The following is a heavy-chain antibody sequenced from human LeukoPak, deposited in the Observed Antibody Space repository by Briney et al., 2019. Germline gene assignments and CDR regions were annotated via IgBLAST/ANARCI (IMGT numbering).Heavy chain of an antibody. Sequence: SETLSLTCTVSGGSISSYYWSWIRQPPGKGLEWIGDIYYSGSTNYNPSLKSRVTISVDTSKNQFSLKLSSVTAADTAVYYCARETGYSYGYSYYYYYGMDVWGQGTTVTVSS. V-gene: IGHV4-59*01. J-gene: IGHJ6*02. D-gene: IGHD5-18*01. CDR2: IYYSGST. CDR1: GGSISSYY. CDR3: ARETGYSYGYSYYYYYGMDV.